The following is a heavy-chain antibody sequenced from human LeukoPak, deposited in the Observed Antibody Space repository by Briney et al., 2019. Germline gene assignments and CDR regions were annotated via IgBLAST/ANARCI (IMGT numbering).Heavy chain of an antibody. CDR3: ARAIRGVMVVYYYYGLDV. J-gene: IGHJ6*02. V-gene: IGHV4-34*01. CDR1: GGSFSGYY. CDR2: INHGGST. D-gene: IGHD3-10*01. Sequence: SETLSLTCAVYGGSFSGYYWSWIRQPPGKGLEWIGEINHGGSTNYNPSLKSRVTISVDTSKKQFSLKLSSVTAADTAVYYCARAIRGVMVVYYYYGLDVWGQGTTVTVSS.